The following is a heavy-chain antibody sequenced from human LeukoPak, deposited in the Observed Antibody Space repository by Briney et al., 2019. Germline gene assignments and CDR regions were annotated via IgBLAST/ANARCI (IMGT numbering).Heavy chain of an antibody. D-gene: IGHD3-16*01. J-gene: IGHJ4*02. CDR1: GFTFSSYA. CDR2: ISGSSGST. CDR3: AKTPWIGEYCFDY. V-gene: IGHV3-23*01. Sequence: GGSLRLSCAASGFTFSSYAMTWVRQAPGKGLEWVSAISGSSGSTYYADSVKGRFTISRDNSQNTLYLHMNSLRAEDTAVYDSAKTPWIGEYCFDYWGQGTLVTVSS.